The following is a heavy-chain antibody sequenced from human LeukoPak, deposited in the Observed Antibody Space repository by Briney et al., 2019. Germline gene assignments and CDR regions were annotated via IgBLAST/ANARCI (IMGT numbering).Heavy chain of an antibody. CDR2: ISSSSTYI. CDR1: GFTFTTYT. V-gene: IGHV3-21*01. CDR3: ARDDPRWGTSGDY. D-gene: IGHD7-27*01. J-gene: IGHJ4*02. Sequence: PGRSLRLSCVAAGFTFTTYTMNSGRQAPGKGLEWVSFISSSSTYIYYADSLKGRFTISRDNAKNSLYLQMNSLRAEDTAVYYCARDDPRWGTSGDYWGQGTLVTVSS.